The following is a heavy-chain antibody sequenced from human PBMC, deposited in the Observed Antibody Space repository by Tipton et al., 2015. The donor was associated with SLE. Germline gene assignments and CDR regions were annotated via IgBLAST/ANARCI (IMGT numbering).Heavy chain of an antibody. V-gene: IGHV4-38-2*02. J-gene: IGHJ4*02. Sequence: TLSLTCTVSGYSITSNNYWGWIRQPPGKGLEWIGSIHHDGATYYNPSLKSRVTLSMDTSKSQFSLKLSSVTATDTAVYYCARTPDNGWQYYFDRWGQGTLVTVSS. D-gene: IGHD6-19*01. CDR2: IHHDGAT. CDR3: ARTPDNGWQYYFDR. CDR1: GYSITSNNY.